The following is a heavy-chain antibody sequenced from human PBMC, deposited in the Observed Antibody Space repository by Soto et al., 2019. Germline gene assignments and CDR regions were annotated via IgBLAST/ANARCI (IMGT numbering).Heavy chain of an antibody. J-gene: IGHJ4*02. V-gene: IGHV2-5*02. D-gene: IGHD5-12*01. Sequence: QITVKESGLTLVKPTETLTLTCTFSGFSLSSIGMGVGWIRQPPGKALEWLALIYWDDDKRYSPSLSSRLTITKAPSKNEVDLTMTNMDPVDTATYYCARLTRGVYDSGRLWEKFDSWGQGTLVTVSS. CDR2: IYWDDDK. CDR1: GFSLSSIGMG. CDR3: ARLTRGVYDSGRLWEKFDS.